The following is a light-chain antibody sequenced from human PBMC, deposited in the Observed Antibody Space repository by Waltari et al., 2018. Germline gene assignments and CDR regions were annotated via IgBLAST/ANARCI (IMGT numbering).Light chain of an antibody. CDR3: CAYAGNSV. CDR1: SSDVETFNL. Sequence: QSALTQPASVSGSPGQSITISCTGLSSDVETFNLVSWYQQYPGKAPKLIIFEGNKRPSRVSNRFSGSKSGNTASLTISGLQTEDEADYFCCAYAGNSVFGTGTKVTVL. CDR2: EGN. V-gene: IGLV2-23*01. J-gene: IGLJ1*01.